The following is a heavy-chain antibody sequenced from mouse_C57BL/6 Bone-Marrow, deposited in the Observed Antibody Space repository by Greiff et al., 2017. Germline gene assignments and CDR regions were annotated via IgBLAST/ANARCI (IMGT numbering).Heavy chain of an antibody. CDR1: GYTFTSYW. J-gene: IGHJ2*01. Sequence: QVQLQQPGAELVRPGTSVKLSCKASGYTFTSYWMHWVKQRPGQGLEWIGVIVPSDSYTNYNQKFKGKATLTVDTSSSTAYMQLSSLTSEDSAVYYCARVGYFDYWGQGTTLTVSS. CDR2: IVPSDSYT. CDR3: ARVGYFDY. V-gene: IGHV1-59*01.